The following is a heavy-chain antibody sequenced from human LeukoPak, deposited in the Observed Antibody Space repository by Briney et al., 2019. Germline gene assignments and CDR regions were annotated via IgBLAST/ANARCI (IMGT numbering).Heavy chain of an antibody. D-gene: IGHD6-13*01. CDR1: GYTFTSYA. J-gene: IGHJ4*02. CDR3: ARVSSPYSSPGDY. CDR2: INAGNGNT. V-gene: IGHV1-3*01. Sequence: GASVKVSCKASGYTFTSYAMHWVRQAPGQRLEWVGWINAGNGNTKYSQKFQGRVTITRDTSASTAYMELSSLRSEDTAVYYCARVSSPYSSPGDYWGQGTLVTVSS.